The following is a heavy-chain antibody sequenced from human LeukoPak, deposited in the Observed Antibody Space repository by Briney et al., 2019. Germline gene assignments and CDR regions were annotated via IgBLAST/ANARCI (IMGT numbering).Heavy chain of an antibody. CDR3: ASEGYCSSTSCYWGNY. J-gene: IGHJ4*02. V-gene: IGHV1-2*06. Sequence: ASVKVSCKASGYTFTGYYMHWVRQAPGQGHEWMGRINPNSGGTNYAQKFQGRVTMTRDTSISTAYMELSRLRSDDTAVYYCASEGYCSSTSCYWGNYWGQGTLVTVSS. CDR2: INPNSGGT. CDR1: GYTFTGYY. D-gene: IGHD2-2*01.